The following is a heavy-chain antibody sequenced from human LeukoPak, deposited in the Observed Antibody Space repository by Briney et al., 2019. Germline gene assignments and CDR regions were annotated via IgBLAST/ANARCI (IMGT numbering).Heavy chain of an antibody. D-gene: IGHD3-16*01. J-gene: IGHJ4*02. CDR1: GFAFSSYG. V-gene: IGHV3-30*18. Sequence: GGSLRLSCAASGFAFSSYGMHWVRQAPGKGLEWVAVISYDGSNKYYGDSVKGRFTISRDNSKNTLYLQMNSLRGEDTAVYYCAKDHVWGFGYYFDDWGQGTLVTVSS. CDR3: AKDHVWGFGYYFDD. CDR2: ISYDGSNK.